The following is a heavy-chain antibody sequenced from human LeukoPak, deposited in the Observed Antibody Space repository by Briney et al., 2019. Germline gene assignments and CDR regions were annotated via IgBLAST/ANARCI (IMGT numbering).Heavy chain of an antibody. CDR3: AREYSSSLFDY. CDR1: GYTFTGHY. D-gene: IGHD6-13*01. J-gene: IGHJ4*02. Sequence: ASVKVSCKASGYTFTGHYVHWVRQAPGQGLEWMGWINDNTGDTNYAQRFQGRVTMIRETSISTMYMELSRLRSDDTAVYYCAREYSSSLFDYWGQGTLVTVSS. V-gene: IGHV1-2*02. CDR2: INDNTGDT.